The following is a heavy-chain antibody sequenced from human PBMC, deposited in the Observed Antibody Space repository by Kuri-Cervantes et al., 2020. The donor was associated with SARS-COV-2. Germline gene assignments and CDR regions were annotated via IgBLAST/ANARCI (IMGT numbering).Heavy chain of an antibody. V-gene: IGHV1-69*05. CDR2: IIPIFGTA. D-gene: IGHD4-11*01. J-gene: IGHJ6*02. Sequence: SVKVSCKASGGTFSSYAISWVRQAPGQGLEWMGGIIPIFGTANYAQKFQGRVTMTRDTSTSTVYMELSSLRSEDSAVYYCARATVTSGQFYYGMDVWGPGTTVTVSS. CDR3: ARATVTSGQFYYGMDV. CDR1: GGTFSSYA.